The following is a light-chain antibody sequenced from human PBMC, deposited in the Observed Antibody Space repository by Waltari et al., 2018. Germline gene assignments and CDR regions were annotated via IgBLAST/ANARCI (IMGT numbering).Light chain of an antibody. J-gene: IGKJ4*01. CDR1: QSVGSSY. V-gene: IGKV3D-20*01. CDR3: QQYGSSPLT. CDR2: DAS. Sequence: EIVLTQSPATLSLSPGERATLSCGASQSVGSSYLDWYQQKPGLAPRLLIYDASSRAIGIPDRFSGSGSETDFTLTISRLEPEDFAVYYCQQYGSSPLTFGGGTKVEIK.